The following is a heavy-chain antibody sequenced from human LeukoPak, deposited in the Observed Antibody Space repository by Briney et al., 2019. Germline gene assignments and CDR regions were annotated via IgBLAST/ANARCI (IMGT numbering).Heavy chain of an antibody. V-gene: IGHV3-53*01. CDR2: IYSGGST. CDR3: ARAESGYSYGYIYYYGMDV. J-gene: IGHJ6*02. D-gene: IGHD5-18*01. Sequence: GGSLRLSCAASGFTVSSNYVSWVRQAPGKGPEWVSVIYSGGSTYYADSVKGRFTISRDNSKNTLYLQMNSLRAEDTAVYYCARAESGYSYGYIYYYGMDVWGQGTTVTVSS. CDR1: GFTVSSNY.